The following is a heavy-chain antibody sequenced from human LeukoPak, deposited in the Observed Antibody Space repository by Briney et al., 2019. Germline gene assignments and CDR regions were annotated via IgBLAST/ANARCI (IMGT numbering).Heavy chain of an antibody. D-gene: IGHD5-12*01. CDR2: IYYSGST. V-gene: IGHV4-59*12. CDR1: GGSISNKY. CDR3: ARRWTGKYSGYVRGP. J-gene: IGHJ5*02. Sequence: SETPPLTCTVSGGSISNKYWSWIRQPPGKGLEWIGYIYYSGSTNYNPSLKSRVTILVDTSKNQFSLKLSSVTAADTAVYYCARRWTGKYSGYVRGPWGQGTLVTVSS.